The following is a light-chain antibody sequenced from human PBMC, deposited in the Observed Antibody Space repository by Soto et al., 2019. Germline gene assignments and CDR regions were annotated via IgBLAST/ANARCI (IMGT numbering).Light chain of an antibody. Sequence: DVVVTQTPRSAPVTLGQPASISCNTSRSLVHNDGNTYLNWLQQRPCQPQSLLIYKISTRFSGVPDRFSGSGAKTGFTLRISRVEAEDVGLYYCMQSSYSPHTFGGGTKVEIE. CDR2: KIS. J-gene: IGKJ4*01. CDR3: MQSSYSPHT. V-gene: IGKV2-24*01. CDR1: RSLVHNDGNTY.